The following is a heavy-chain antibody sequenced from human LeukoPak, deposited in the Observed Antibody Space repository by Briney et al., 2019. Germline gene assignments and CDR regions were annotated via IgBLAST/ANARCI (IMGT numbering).Heavy chain of an antibody. D-gene: IGHD3-16*01. CDR2: ISFDGSNK. CDR3: AKEVTFGGDKWFDY. CDR1: GFTFSNFA. J-gene: IGHJ4*02. V-gene: IGHV3-30-3*01. Sequence: GGSLRLSCAASGFTFSNFALHWVRQAPGKGLEWVTVISFDGSNKYYADSVKGRFIISRDNAKKSLYLQMNSLRAEDTALYCCAKEVTFGGDKWFDYWGQGTLVTVSS.